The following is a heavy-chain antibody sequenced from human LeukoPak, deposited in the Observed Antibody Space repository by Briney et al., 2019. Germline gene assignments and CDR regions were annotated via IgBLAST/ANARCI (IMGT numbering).Heavy chain of an antibody. CDR2: ISPSGSSI. Sequence: GGSLRLSCVASGFTFSDYYMTWMRQAPGTGLEWISYISPSGSSIKYADSVEGRFTISRGNAKSSLYLQMNSLRAEDTAVYYCATRYCSGGSCYFDYWGQGTLVTVSS. CDR3: ATRYCSGGSCYFDY. CDR1: GFTFSDYY. J-gene: IGHJ4*02. V-gene: IGHV3-11*04. D-gene: IGHD2-15*01.